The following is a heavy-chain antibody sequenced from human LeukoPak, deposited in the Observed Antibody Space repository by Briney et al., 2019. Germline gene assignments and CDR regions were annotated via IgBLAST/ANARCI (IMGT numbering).Heavy chain of an antibody. CDR3: ARVLSGSCLDY. J-gene: IGHJ4*02. CDR2: MYYSGST. CDR1: GGSISGYY. D-gene: IGHD1-26*01. Sequence: SETLSLTCTVSGGSISGYYWSWIQQPPGMGLEWIGYMYYSGSTNYNPSLKSRGTISVDTSKNQFSLKLSSVTAADTAVYYCARVLSGSCLDYWGQGTLVTVSS. V-gene: IGHV4-59*12.